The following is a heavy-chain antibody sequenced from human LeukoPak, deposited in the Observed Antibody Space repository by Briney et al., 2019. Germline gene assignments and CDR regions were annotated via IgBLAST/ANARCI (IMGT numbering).Heavy chain of an antibody. CDR1: GGTISSYY. CDR2: IYYSGSN. V-gene: IGHV4-59*01. D-gene: IGHD2-2*01. J-gene: IGHJ6*03. Sequence: SETLSLTCTVSGGTISSYYWSWIRQPPGQGLEWIGYIYYSGSNNYNPSLKSRVTISVDTSKNQFSLKLSSATAADTAVYYCARMIVVVPAAAKQEAYYYYYMDVWGKGTTVTVSS. CDR3: ARMIVVVPAAAKQEAYYYYYMDV.